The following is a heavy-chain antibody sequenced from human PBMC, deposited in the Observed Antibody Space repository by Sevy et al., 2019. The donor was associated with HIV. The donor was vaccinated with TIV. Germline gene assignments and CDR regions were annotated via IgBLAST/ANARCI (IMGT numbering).Heavy chain of an antibody. CDR1: GFSVTSNY. J-gene: IGHJ4*02. V-gene: IGHV3-53*01. CDR2: IYSGGGT. Sequence: GGSLRLSCAASGFSVTSNYITWVRQVPGKGLEWVSIIYSGGGTYYADTVKGRFSISRDTSKNTIYLQMNSLRAEDTAVYYCARSYRGVKAYYFDYWGQGTPVTVSS. D-gene: IGHD3-10*01. CDR3: ARSYRGVKAYYFDY.